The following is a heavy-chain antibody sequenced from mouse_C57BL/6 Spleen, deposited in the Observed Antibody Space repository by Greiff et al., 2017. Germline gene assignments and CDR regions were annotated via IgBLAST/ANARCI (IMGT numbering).Heavy chain of an antibody. V-gene: IGHV5-17*01. CDR1: GFTFSDYG. Sequence: EVQLVESGGGLVKPGGSLKLSCAASGFTFSDYGMHWVRQAPEKGLEWVAYISSGSSTIYYADTVKGRFTISRDNAKNTLFLQMTSLRSEDTAMYYCARLTGGGGYWGQGTTLTVSS. J-gene: IGHJ2*01. D-gene: IGHD4-1*01. CDR2: ISSGSSTI. CDR3: ARLTGGGGY.